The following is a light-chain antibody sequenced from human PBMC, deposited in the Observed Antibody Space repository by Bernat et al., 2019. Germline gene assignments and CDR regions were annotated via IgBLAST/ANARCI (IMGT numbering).Light chain of an antibody. CDR1: SSDVGDYNY. CDR2: EVN. Sequence: QSALTQPPSASGSPGQSVTISCTGTSSDVGDYNYVSWYQQHPGKAPKLIIYEVNKRPSGVPDRFSASKSGHTASLTVSGLQAEDEADYYCSSYTRSATYVFGTGTKVTVL. V-gene: IGLV2-8*01. CDR3: SSYTRSATYV. J-gene: IGLJ1*01.